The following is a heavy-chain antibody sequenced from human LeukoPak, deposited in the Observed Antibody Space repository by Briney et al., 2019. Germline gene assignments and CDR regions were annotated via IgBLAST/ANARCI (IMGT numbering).Heavy chain of an antibody. D-gene: IGHD3-10*01. CDR3: ARDRGYYGSGTSDY. Sequence: GGSLRLSCAASGFTFSSYDMHWVRQTPGKGLEWVAFIRSDGTNKYYADSVKGRFTISRDNSKNTLYLQMNSLRAEDTAVYYCARDRGYYGSGTSDYWGQGTLVTVSS. CDR2: IRSDGTNK. J-gene: IGHJ4*02. CDR1: GFTFSSYD. V-gene: IGHV3-30*02.